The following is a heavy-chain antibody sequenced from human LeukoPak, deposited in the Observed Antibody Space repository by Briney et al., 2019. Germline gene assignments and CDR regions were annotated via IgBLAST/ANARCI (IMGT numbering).Heavy chain of an antibody. D-gene: IGHD1-26*01. CDR1: GITFSSYA. J-gene: IGHJ4*02. Sequence: GGSLRLSCAASGITFSSYAMSWVRQAAGKGLEWVSAINDSGGSTYYADSVKGRFTISRDNSRNTLYLQMNSLRAEDTAVYYCAKELQVAGVTKGFDYWGQGTLVTVSS. V-gene: IGHV3-23*01. CDR2: INDSGGST. CDR3: AKELQVAGVTKGFDY.